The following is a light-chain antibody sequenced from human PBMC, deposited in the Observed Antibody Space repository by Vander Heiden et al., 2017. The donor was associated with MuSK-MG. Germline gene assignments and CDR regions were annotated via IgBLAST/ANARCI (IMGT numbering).Light chain of an antibody. Sequence: DIQLTQSPSFLSASVGDTVTITCRTSQGISSYLAWYQQKPGKAPKLLIYTASTLQSGVPSRFSGSGYGTEFTLTISSLQPEDFATYYCLQRNNYHPTFTFGPGTKLEIK. J-gene: IGKJ2*01. CDR1: QGISSY. CDR3: LQRNNYHPTFT. V-gene: IGKV1-9*01. CDR2: TAS.